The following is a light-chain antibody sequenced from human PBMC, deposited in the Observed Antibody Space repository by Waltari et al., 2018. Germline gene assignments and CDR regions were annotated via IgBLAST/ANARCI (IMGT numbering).Light chain of an antibody. J-gene: IGLJ7*01. CDR3: GTWDSSLSGAV. Sequence: QSVSTQPPSVSAAPGQRVTISCSGATSTIGTHYVPWYRQFPGTAPKLLIYEDSERPSGVPGRFSGSKSGTSATLDITGLQAGDEADYYCGTWDSSLSGAVFGGGTHLTVL. CDR1: TSTIGTHY. CDR2: EDS. V-gene: IGLV1-51*02.